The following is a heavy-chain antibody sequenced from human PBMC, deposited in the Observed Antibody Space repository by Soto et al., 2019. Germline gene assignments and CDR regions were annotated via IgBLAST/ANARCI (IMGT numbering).Heavy chain of an antibody. Sequence: EVQLLESGGGLVQPGGSLRLSCAGSGFTFRSYGMSWVRQAPGKGLEWVSGISGSGGTTYYADSVKGRFTISRDNSKNTLDLQMNSLRADDTAVYYCALSSGGWFDPWGQGTLVTVSS. V-gene: IGHV3-23*01. D-gene: IGHD6-25*01. J-gene: IGHJ5*02. CDR3: ALSSGGWFDP. CDR1: GFTFRSYG. CDR2: ISGSGGTT.